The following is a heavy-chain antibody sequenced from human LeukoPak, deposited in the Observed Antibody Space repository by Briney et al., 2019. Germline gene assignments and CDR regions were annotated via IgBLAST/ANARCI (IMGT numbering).Heavy chain of an antibody. CDR1: GFTFTNAW. CDR2: IKSKTSGETT. CDR3: STEPDEEVAAYYSLDV. D-gene: IGHD2-15*01. J-gene: IGHJ6*04. V-gene: IGHV3-15*01. Sequence: GGSLRLSCAASGFTFTNAWMTWLRQGPGKGLEWVGRIKSKTSGETTDYAAPVKGRFTISRDDSKNTLYLRMNDLKIEDTAVYYCSTEPDEEVAAYYSLDVWGKGTTVTVS.